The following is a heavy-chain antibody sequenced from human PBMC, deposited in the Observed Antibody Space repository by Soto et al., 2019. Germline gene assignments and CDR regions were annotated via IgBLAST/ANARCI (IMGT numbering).Heavy chain of an antibody. J-gene: IGHJ3*01. CDR1: GFTFSDYS. V-gene: IGHV3-33*01. CDR3: EGRDDPFHV. Sequence: QVQLVESGGGVVQPETSLRLSCVATGFTFSDYSIHWVRQAPGRGLEWVAVIWNDGSQKYLADSVRGRFTISRDNSKNPVYLQMNSLKAQATAVYYCEGRDDPFHVWGQGTMVTVSS. CDR2: IWNDGSQK.